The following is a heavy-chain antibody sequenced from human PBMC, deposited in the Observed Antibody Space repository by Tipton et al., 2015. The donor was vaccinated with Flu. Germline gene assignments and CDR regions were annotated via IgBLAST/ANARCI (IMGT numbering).Heavy chain of an antibody. CDR2: IYSGGGST. V-gene: IGHV3-66*02. J-gene: IGHJ4*02. CDR3: ARGTESSGWPHYFDY. CDR1: GDSVRSSNYY. Sequence: SLRLSCGVSGDSVRSSNYYWGWIRQPPGKGLEWVSVIYSGGGSTYYADSVKGRFTISRDNFKNTLDLQMNSLRTEDTAVYYCARGTESSGWPHYFDYWGQGTPVTVSS. D-gene: IGHD6-19*01.